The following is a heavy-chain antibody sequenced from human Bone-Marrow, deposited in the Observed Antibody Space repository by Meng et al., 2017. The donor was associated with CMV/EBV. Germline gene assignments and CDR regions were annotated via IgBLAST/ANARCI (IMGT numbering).Heavy chain of an antibody. Sequence: GGSLRLSCAASGFTFRTYGMHWVRQAPGKGLEWVALIWFDESNEDYADSVKGRFTISRDNSKNTLYLQMNSLRVEDTAVYYCAREGQEYCTNGVCYTGVPFDYWGQGTLVTVSS. V-gene: IGHV3-30*02. CDR2: IWFDESNE. CDR3: AREGQEYCTNGVCYTGVPFDY. D-gene: IGHD2-8*01. J-gene: IGHJ4*02. CDR1: GFTFRTYG.